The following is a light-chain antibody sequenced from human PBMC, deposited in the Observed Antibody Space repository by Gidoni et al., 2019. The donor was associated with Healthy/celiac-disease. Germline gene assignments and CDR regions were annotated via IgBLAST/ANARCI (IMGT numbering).Light chain of an antibody. CDR2: KAS. CDR1: QRISSW. J-gene: IGKJ1*01. V-gene: IGKV1-5*03. Sequence: DIQMTQSPSTLSAAVGDRVTITCRASQRISSWLAWYQQKPGKAPKHLIYKASSLVSGVPSRFSGSGSGTEFTLTISSLQPDDFAAYYCRQYNSYSWTFGQGTKVEIK. CDR3: RQYNSYSWT.